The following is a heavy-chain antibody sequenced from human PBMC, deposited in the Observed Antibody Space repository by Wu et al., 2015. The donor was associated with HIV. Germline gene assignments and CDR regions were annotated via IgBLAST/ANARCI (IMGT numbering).Heavy chain of an antibody. J-gene: IGHJ3*02. CDR1: GYTFTAYY. D-gene: IGHD2-2*01. CDR3: ARDDGTRLGEGESFDI. CDR2: INPNDGGT. Sequence: QVQLVQSGAEVKKPGASVKVSCKASGYTFTAYYMHWVRQAPGQGLEWMGLINPNDGGTNYAQKFQGRVTMTRDTSISTAYMELSRLKSDDTAVYYCARDDGTRLGEGESFDIVGPKEQWSPSL. V-gene: IGHV1-2*02.